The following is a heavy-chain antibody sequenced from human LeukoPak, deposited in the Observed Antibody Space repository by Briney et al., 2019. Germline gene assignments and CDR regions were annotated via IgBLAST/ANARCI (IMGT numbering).Heavy chain of an antibody. CDR2: TYYRSTWYN. CDR1: GDIVSSNSVN. D-gene: IGHD2-2*01. J-gene: IGHJ5*02. V-gene: IGHV6-1*01. Sequence: SQTLSLTCAISGDIVSSNSVNWNWIRQSPSRGLEWLGRTYYRSTWYNDYAVSVRGRITVNPDTSKNQFSLHLNSVTPEDTAVYYCARRLTQYDCFDPWGQGILVTVSS. CDR3: ARRLTQYDCFDP.